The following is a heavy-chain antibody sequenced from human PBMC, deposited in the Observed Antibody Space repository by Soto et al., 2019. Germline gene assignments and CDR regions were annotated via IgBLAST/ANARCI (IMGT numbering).Heavy chain of an antibody. D-gene: IGHD4-17*01. CDR3: ARDKKRYGDFTPDLDY. V-gene: IGHV3-33*01. J-gene: IGHJ4*02. CDR1: GFTFSSYG. Sequence: QVQLVESGGGVVQPGRSLRLSCAASGFTFSSYGMHWVRQAPGKGLEWVAVIWYDGSNKYYADSVKSRFTISRDNSKNTLYLQMNSLRAEETAVYYCARDKKRYGDFTPDLDYWGQGTLVTVSS. CDR2: IWYDGSNK.